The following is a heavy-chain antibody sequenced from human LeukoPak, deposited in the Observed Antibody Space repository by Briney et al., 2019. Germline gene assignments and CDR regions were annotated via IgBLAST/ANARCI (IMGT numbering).Heavy chain of an antibody. J-gene: IGHJ4*02. V-gene: IGHV3-30-3*01. Sequence: GRSLRLSCAASGFTFSSYAMHWVRQAPGKGLEWVAVISYDGNNKYHADSVKGRFTISRDKSKNTVYLQMNSLRVEDMAVYYCARDFEGDFDYWGQGTLVTVSS. CDR3: ARDFEGDFDY. CDR1: GFTFSSYA. D-gene: IGHD3-9*01. CDR2: ISYDGNNK.